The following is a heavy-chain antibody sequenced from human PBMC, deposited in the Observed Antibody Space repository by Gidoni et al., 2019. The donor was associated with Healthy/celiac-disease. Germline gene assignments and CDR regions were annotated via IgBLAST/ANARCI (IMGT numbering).Heavy chain of an antibody. J-gene: IGHJ5*02. D-gene: IGHD2-21*01. CDR1: GGSISRSSYY. Sequence: HLQLQESGPGLVTPSETLSLTCTVPGGSISRSSYYWGWIRQPPGKGLEWIGSIYYSGSTYYNPSLKSRVTISVDTSKNQFSLKLSSVTAADTAVYYCARGCPIARRNWFDPWGQGTLVTVSS. V-gene: IGHV4-39*01. CDR3: ARGCPIARRNWFDP. CDR2: IYYSGST.